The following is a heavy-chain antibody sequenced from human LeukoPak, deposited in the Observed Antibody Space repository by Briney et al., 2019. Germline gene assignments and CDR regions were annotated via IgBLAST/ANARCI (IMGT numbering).Heavy chain of an antibody. J-gene: IGHJ4*02. Sequence: ASVKVSCKASGYTFTSYGISWVRQAPGQGLEWMGWISAYNGNTNYAQKLQGRVTMTTDTSTSTAYMELRSLRSDDTAVYYCARARGNYSGWYYFDYWGQGTLVTVSS. CDR1: GYTFTSYG. CDR3: ARARGNYSGWYYFDY. CDR2: ISAYNGNT. D-gene: IGHD6-19*01. V-gene: IGHV1-18*01.